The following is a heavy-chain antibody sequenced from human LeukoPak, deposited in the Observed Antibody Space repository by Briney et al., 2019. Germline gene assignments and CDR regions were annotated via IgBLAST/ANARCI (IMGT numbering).Heavy chain of an antibody. D-gene: IGHD2-15*01. CDR2: IYGGGGT. J-gene: IGHJ4*02. V-gene: IGHV3-53*01. Sequence: GGSLRLSCEASGFTVSSNYMSWVRQAPGKGLEWVSVIYGGGGTYYADSVKGRFTISRDNAQDSLYLQMNSLRAEDTALYSCARDSGYCSADDCHHFDYWGQGTLGTVSS. CDR1: GFTVSSNY. CDR3: ARDSGYCSADDCHHFDY.